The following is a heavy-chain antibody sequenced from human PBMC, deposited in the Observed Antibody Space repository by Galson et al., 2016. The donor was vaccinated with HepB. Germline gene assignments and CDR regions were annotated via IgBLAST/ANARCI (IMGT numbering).Heavy chain of an antibody. V-gene: IGHV1-18*01. CDR1: GYPFENFI. D-gene: IGHD6-6*01. J-gene: IGHJ2*01. CDR2: ISGYNGYT. Sequence: SVKVSCKASGYPFENFIITWLRQAPGQGLEWMGWISGYNGYTNYARGLQARVTMTADTSTNTTFMELRSLTSDDTAIYYCARAGQRVAPRDWYFDLWGRGTLVTVSS. CDR3: ARAGQRVAPRDWYFDL.